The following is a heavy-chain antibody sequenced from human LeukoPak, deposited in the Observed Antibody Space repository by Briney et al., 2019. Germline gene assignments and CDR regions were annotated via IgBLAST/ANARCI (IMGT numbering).Heavy chain of an antibody. CDR2: TKKDGSST. V-gene: IGHV3-74*01. D-gene: IGHD2-2*01. CDR3: ARDLGHCNNPSWFRPFDS. Sequence: GGSLRLSWAASGFTFSNYWMHWVRQVQKKGLGWVSRTKKDGSSTNYADSGKGRFTFSGENAKTTLFLEMNSLSVEETAVYYCARDLGHCNNPSWFRPFDSWGQGNLVTASS. CDR1: GFTFSNYW. J-gene: IGHJ4*02.